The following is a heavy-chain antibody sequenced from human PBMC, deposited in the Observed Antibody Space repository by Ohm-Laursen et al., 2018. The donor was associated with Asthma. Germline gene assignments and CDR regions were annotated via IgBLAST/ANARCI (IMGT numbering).Heavy chain of an antibody. CDR1: GYTFTAYY. CDR3: ARDCGWHAPDY. D-gene: IGHD6-19*01. J-gene: IGHJ4*02. CDR2: FNPNDGAT. V-gene: IGHV1-2*06. Sequence: ASVKVSCKASGYTFTAYYMHWVRQAPGQGLEWMGRFNPNDGATSFAQKFQGRVTMTWDTSITTAYMELSSLRSEDTAVYYCARDCGWHAPDYWGQGTLVTVSS.